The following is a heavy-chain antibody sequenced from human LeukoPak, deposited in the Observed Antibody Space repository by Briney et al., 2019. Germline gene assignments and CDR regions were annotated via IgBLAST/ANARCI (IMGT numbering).Heavy chain of an antibody. V-gene: IGHV3-7*01. J-gene: IGHJ4*02. D-gene: IGHD1-1*01. Sequence: PGGSLRLSCAASEFTFNRSWMNWVRQAPGKGLEWVANMDPSGSQKRYEDSVKGRFTISKDNPGASLYLDMHSLRAEDTAIYYCAIWTSGNYWGQGTLVTVSS. CDR1: EFTFNRSW. CDR3: AIWTSGNY. CDR2: MDPSGSQK.